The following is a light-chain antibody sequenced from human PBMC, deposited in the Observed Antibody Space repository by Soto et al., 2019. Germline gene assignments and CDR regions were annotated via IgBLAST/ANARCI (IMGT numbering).Light chain of an antibody. V-gene: IGKV1-5*03. J-gene: IGKJ1*01. Sequence: EIQMTQSPSTLSGSVGDRVTITCRASQTISSWLAWYQHKPGKAPKLLIYKASTLKSGVPSRFSGSGSGTEFTLTISSLQPDDFATYYCQHYNSYSEAFGQGTKVDI. CDR1: QTISSW. CDR3: QHYNSYSEA. CDR2: KAS.